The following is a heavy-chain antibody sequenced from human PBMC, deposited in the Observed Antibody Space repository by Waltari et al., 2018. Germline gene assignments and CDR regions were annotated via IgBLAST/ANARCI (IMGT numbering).Heavy chain of an antibody. V-gene: IGHV1-69*13. D-gene: IGHD6-6*01. J-gene: IGHJ4*02. Sequence: QVQLVQSGAEVKKPGSSVKVSCKASGGTFSSYAISWVRQAPGQGLEWMGGIIPIFGTANYAQKFQGRVTITADEATSTAYMELSSLRSEDTAVYYCARVDGSGSSRPFDYWGQGTLVTVSS. CDR2: IIPIFGTA. CDR1: GGTFSSYA. CDR3: ARVDGSGSSRPFDY.